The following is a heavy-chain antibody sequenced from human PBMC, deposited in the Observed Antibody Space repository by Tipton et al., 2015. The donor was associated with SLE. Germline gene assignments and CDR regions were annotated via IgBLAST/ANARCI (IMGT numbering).Heavy chain of an antibody. Sequence: TLSLTCAVYGGSFSGYHWSWVRQPPGKGLDWIGEINHSGTTNYNPSLKSRVTISVDTSKNQFSLKLSSVTAADTAVYYCACRSGSGSYEGRVRWFGPWGQASLVPVSS. V-gene: IGHV4-34*01. CDR1: GGSFSGYH. CDR2: INHSGTT. CDR3: ACRSGSGSYEGRVRWFGP. J-gene: IGHJ5*02. D-gene: IGHD1-26*01.